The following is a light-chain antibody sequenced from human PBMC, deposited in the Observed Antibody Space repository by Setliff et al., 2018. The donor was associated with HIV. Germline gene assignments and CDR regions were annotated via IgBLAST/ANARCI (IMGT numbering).Light chain of an antibody. CDR1: SSDGGGSNY. Sequence: QSVLTQPASVSGSPGQSITISCTGTSSDGGGSNYVSWYQQHPGKAPKLMIYEVNNRPSGVSNRFSGSKSGNSASLTISGLQTEDEADYYCCSYAGTSTHVVFGGGTKVTVL. V-gene: IGLV2-14*01. J-gene: IGLJ2*01. CDR2: EVN. CDR3: CSYAGTSTHVV.